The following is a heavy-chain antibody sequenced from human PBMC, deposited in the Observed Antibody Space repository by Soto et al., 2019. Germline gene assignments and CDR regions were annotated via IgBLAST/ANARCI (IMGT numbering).Heavy chain of an antibody. Sequence: SETLSLTCTVSGGSISSGDYYWSWIRQPPGKGLEWIGYIYYSGRTYYNPSLRSRPTISLDTSKNQFSLKLRSATAADTAVYYCARGGIAAAAPPDYWGQGTLVTVSS. V-gene: IGHV4-30-4*01. CDR3: ARGGIAAAAPPDY. CDR1: GGSISSGDYY. J-gene: IGHJ4*02. CDR2: IYYSGRT. D-gene: IGHD6-13*01.